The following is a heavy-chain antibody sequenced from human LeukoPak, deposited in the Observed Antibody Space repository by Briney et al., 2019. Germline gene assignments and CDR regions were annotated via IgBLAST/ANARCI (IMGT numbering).Heavy chain of an antibody. CDR1: GGSISSGGYY. D-gene: IGHD6-13*01. V-gene: IGHV4-31*03. CDR2: IYYSGST. Sequence: SETLSLTCTVSGGSISSGGYYWSWTRQHPGKGLEWIGYIYYSGSTYYNPSLKSRVTISVDTSKNQFSLKLSSVTAADTAVYYCARVIKYSSSWPRVTWFDPWGQGTLVTVSS. J-gene: IGHJ5*02. CDR3: ARVIKYSSSWPRVTWFDP.